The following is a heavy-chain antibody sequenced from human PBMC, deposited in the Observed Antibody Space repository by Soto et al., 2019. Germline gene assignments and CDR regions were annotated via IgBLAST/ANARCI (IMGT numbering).Heavy chain of an antibody. CDR1: GGTFSSYA. CDR2: IIPIFGTA. J-gene: IGHJ6*02. CDR3: ARNYGSGRYYYYGMDV. D-gene: IGHD3-10*01. V-gene: IGHV1-69*05. Sequence: QVQLVQSGAEVKKPGSSVKVSCKASGGTFSSYAISWVRQAPGQGLEWMGGIIPIFGTANYAQKFQGRVTITXXEXTXXAYMELSSLRSEDTAVYYCARNYGSGRYYYYGMDVWGQGTTVTVSS.